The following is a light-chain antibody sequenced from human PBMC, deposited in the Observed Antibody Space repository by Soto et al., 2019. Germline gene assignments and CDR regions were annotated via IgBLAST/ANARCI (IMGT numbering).Light chain of an antibody. V-gene: IGKV3-20*01. CDR3: QQYGSSPRT. CDR1: QSVSSSY. CDR2: DAS. Sequence: EIVLTQSPGTLSLSLGERATLSCRASQSVSSSYLAWYQRKPGQAPRLLIYDASSRAAGIPDRFSGSGSGTDFTLTISRLEPEDFAVYYCQQYGSSPRTFGQGTKVDIK. J-gene: IGKJ1*01.